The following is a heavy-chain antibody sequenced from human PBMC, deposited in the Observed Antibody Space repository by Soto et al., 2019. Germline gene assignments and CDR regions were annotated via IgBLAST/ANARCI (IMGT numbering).Heavy chain of an antibody. CDR2: IKQDGSQK. Sequence: GGSLRLSCAASGFTFSTYWMSWVRQAPGKGLEWVANIKQDGSQKWYVDSVKGRFTISRDNAKNSLYLQMNSLRAEDTAVYYCARGDYYDISGPFSDAFDIWGQGTMVTVSS. J-gene: IGHJ3*02. D-gene: IGHD3-22*01. V-gene: IGHV3-7*04. CDR3: ARGDYYDISGPFSDAFDI. CDR1: GFTFSTYW.